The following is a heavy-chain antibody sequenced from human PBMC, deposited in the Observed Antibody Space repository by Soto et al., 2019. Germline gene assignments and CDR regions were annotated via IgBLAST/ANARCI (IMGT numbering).Heavy chain of an antibody. Sequence: QVQLVKSGAEVRKPGASVKVSCKAYGYTFHNYDINGVRQATGLGLEWLGWMNPDSGDTAYARKFQGRVTMTRDTSISTADMELSSLRPEDTAVYYCARGQRDYYYSSDWVPLAYWGQGTLVTASS. CDR1: GYTFHNYD. V-gene: IGHV1-8*01. CDR2: MNPDSGDT. D-gene: IGHD3-22*01. J-gene: IGHJ4*02. CDR3: ARGQRDYYYSSDWVPLAY.